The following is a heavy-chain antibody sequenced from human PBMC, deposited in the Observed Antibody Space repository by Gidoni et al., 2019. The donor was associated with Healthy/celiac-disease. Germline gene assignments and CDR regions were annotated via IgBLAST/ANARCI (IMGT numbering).Heavy chain of an antibody. CDR1: GGSISSSNW. V-gene: IGHV4-4*02. CDR2: IYHSGST. D-gene: IGHD2-15*01. J-gene: IGHJ6*02. Sequence: YGGSISSSNWWSWVRQPPGKGLEWIGEIYHSGSTNYNPSLKSRVTISVDKSKTQFSLKLSSVTAADTAVYYCAREVVRRDGYNRHYGMDVWGQGTTVTVSS. CDR3: AREVVRRDGYNRHYGMDV.